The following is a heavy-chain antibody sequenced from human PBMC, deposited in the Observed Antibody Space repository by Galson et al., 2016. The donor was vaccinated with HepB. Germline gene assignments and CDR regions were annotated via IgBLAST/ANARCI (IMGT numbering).Heavy chain of an antibody. V-gene: IGHV3-23*01. Sequence: SLRLSCAVSGYTFSRYAMSWVRQATGKGLEWVSVISGSGGSTYYADSVKGRFTISRDNSKNTLFLQMNSLRAEDTAIYYCAKDLRGYNYGANFDYWGQGTLVTVSS. CDR2: ISGSGGST. J-gene: IGHJ4*02. CDR3: AKDLRGYNYGANFDY. D-gene: IGHD5-18*01. CDR1: GYTFSRYA.